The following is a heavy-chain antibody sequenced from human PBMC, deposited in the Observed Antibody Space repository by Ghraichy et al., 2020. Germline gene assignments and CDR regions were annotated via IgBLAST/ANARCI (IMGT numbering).Heavy chain of an antibody. Sequence: SETLSLTCTVSGGSISSGDYYWSWIRQPPGKGLEGIGYIHYIGSTYYNPSLKSRVTISVDTSKYQFSLKLNYVTAADTAMYYCVRDGARNYGDARLDFWGQGTLVTVSS. CDR3: VRDGARNYGDARLDF. D-gene: IGHD4-17*01. J-gene: IGHJ4*02. CDR1: GGSISSGDYY. V-gene: IGHV4-30-4*01. CDR2: IHYIGST.